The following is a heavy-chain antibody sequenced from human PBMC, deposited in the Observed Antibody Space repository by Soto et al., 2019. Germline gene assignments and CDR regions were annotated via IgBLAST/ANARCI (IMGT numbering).Heavy chain of an antibody. J-gene: IGHJ6*02. CDR3: ARAGGFSGYDYYGMDV. CDR1: GGSISSGDYY. CDR2: IYYSGST. Sequence: SETLSLTCTVSGGSISSGDYYWSWIRQPPGKGLEWIGYIYYSGSTYYNPSLKSRVTISVDTSKNQFSLKLSSVTAADTAVYYCARAGGFSGYDYYGMDVWGQGTTVTVSS. V-gene: IGHV4-30-4*01. D-gene: IGHD5-12*01.